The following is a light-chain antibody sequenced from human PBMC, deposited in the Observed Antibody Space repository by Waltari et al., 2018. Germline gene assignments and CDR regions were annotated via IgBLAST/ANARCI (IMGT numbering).Light chain of an antibody. J-gene: IGKJ2*01. CDR1: QGINNF. CDR3: QQYNSYSYT. Sequence: DIQMTQSHSSLSASVGDRVTITCQASQGINNFLNWYQQRPGKAPKPLIYKASSLESGVPSRFSGSGSGTEFTLTISSLEPDDFATYYCQQYNSYSYTFGQGTKLEIK. V-gene: IGKV1-5*03. CDR2: KAS.